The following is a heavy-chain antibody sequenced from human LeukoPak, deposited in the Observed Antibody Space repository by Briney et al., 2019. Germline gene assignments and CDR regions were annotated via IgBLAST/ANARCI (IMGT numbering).Heavy chain of an antibody. V-gene: IGHV3-30*02. Sequence: GGSLRLSCAASGFTFSSYGMHWFRQAPGKGLEWVAFIRYDGSNKYYADSVKGRFTISRDNSKNTLYLQMNSLRAEDTAVYYCAKSSIRFLEWLLNYWGQGTLVTVSS. CDR3: AKSSIRFLEWLLNY. J-gene: IGHJ4*02. D-gene: IGHD3-3*01. CDR1: GFTFSSYG. CDR2: IRYDGSNK.